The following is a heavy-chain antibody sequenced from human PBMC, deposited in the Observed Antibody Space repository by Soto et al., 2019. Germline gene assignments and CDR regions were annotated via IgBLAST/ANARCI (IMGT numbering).Heavy chain of an antibody. CDR3: ARVHLAADYYYYGMDV. CDR1: GGSISSYY. D-gene: IGHD6-13*01. J-gene: IGHJ6*02. CDR2: IYYSGST. Sequence: QVQLQESGPGLVKPSETLSLTCTVSGGSISSYYWSWIRQPPGKGLEWIGYIYYSGSTNYNPSLKSPVTISVDTSKNQFALKLSSVTAADTAVYYCARVHLAADYYYYGMDVWGQGTTVTVSS. V-gene: IGHV4-59*01.